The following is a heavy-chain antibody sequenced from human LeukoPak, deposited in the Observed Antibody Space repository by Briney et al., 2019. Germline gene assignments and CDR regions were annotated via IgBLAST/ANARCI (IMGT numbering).Heavy chain of an antibody. CDR2: IYYSGST. Sequence: PSQTLSLTCTVSGGSINSGGYYWSWIRQHPGKGLERIGYIYYSGSTYYNPSLKRRVTISVDTSKNQFSLKLNSVTAADTAVYYCARLNDYGDPFDYWGQGTLVTVSS. V-gene: IGHV4-31*03. CDR3: ARLNDYGDPFDY. J-gene: IGHJ4*02. CDR1: GGSINSGGYY. D-gene: IGHD4-17*01.